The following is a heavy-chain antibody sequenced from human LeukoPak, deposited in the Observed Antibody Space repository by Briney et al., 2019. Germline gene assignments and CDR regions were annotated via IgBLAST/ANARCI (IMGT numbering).Heavy chain of an antibody. Sequence: PGGSLRLSCAASGVTLRNYGLSWVRHTPGKGLEWVSAIRGSGDTTFYADSVKGRFTISRDNSENTVYLQMNSLRAEDTAVYYCEKRGDKLDLIWGQGTLVTVSS. CDR2: IRGSGDTT. J-gene: IGHJ4*02. V-gene: IGHV3-23*01. CDR1: GVTLRNYG. D-gene: IGHD2-21*02. CDR3: EKRGDKLDLI.